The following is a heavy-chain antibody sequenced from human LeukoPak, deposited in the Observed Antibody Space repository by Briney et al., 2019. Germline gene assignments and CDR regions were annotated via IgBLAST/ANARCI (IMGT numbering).Heavy chain of an antibody. J-gene: IGHJ5*02. V-gene: IGHV3-23*01. D-gene: IGHD6-13*01. Sequence: PGGSLRLSCAASGFTFSSYGMSWVRQAPGKGLEWVSAISASTGSTYYADSVRGRFTISRDNSKNTLYLLMNSLGAEDTAIYYCAKEMQQLYSNWFDPWGQGALVTVSS. CDR2: ISASTGST. CDR3: AKEMQQLYSNWFDP. CDR1: GFTFSSYG.